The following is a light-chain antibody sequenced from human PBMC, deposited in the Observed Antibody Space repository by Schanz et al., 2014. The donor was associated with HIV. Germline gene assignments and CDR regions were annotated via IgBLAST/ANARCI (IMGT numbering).Light chain of an antibody. CDR1: SSDVGGYNY. Sequence: QSVLTQPPSASGSPGQSVTISCTGTSSDVGGYNYVSWYQQHPGNAPKLLIFEVAKRPSGVPGRFSGSKSGNTASLTISGLQAEDEADYYCCSYAGSSTVVFGRGTKLTVL. V-gene: IGLV2-8*01. CDR2: EVA. CDR3: CSYAGSSTVV. J-gene: IGLJ2*01.